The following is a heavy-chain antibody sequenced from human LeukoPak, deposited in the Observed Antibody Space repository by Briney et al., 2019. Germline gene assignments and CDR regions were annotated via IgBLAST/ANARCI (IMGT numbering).Heavy chain of an antibody. CDR1: GGSISSYY. CDR3: ASIPPGY. V-gene: IGHV4-59*12. CDR2: IYYSGST. J-gene: IGHJ4*02. Sequence: SETLSLTCTVSGGSISSYYWSWIRQPPGKGLEWIGYIYYSGSTNYNPSLKSRVTISVDTSKNQFSLKLSSVTAADTAVYYCASIPPGYWGQGTLVTVSS.